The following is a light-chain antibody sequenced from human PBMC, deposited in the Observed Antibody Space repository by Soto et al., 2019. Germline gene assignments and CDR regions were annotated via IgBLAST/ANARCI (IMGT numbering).Light chain of an antibody. V-gene: IGKV2-30*02. CDR2: KVS. CDR3: MQGTHSYT. Sequence: DVVMTQSPLSLPVTLGQPASISCRSSQSLVHSDGNTYLSWFQQRPGQSPRRLLYKVSKRDSGVPDRFIGSGSGSDFTLKSSRVEAEDFGIYFCMQGTHSYTFGQGTRLDIK. CDR1: QSLVHSDGNTY. J-gene: IGKJ2*01.